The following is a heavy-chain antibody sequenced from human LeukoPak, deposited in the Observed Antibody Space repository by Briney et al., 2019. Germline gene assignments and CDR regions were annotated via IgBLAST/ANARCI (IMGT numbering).Heavy chain of an antibody. V-gene: IGHV4-31*03. CDR3: ARVNPGPMFGFGGGFDY. Sequence: SQTLFLTCTVSGGSISSGGYYWSWIRQHPGKGLEWIGYIYYSGSTYYNPSLKSRVTISVDTSKNQFSLKLSSVTAADTAVYYCARVNPGPMFGFGGGFDYWGQGTLVTVSS. CDR1: GGSISSGGYY. CDR2: IYYSGST. D-gene: IGHD3-16*01. J-gene: IGHJ4*02.